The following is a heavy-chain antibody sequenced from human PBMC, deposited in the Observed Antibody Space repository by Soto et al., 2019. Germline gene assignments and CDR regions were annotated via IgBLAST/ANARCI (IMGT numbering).Heavy chain of an antibody. CDR1: GFTFSSYG. CDR2: ISYDGSNK. V-gene: IGHV3-30*03. CDR3: ARVEQRHFDY. D-gene: IGHD6-25*01. J-gene: IGHJ4*02. Sequence: QVQLVESGGGVVQPGRSLRLSCAASGFTFSSYGMHWVRQAPGKGLEWVAVISYDGSNKYYADSVKGRFTISRDNSKNTLYLQMNSLRAEDTAVYYCARVEQRHFDYWGQGTLVTVSS.